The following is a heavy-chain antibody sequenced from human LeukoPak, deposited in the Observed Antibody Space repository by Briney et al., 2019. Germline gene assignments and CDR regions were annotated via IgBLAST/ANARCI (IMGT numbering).Heavy chain of an antibody. CDR2: IYPGDSDT. D-gene: IGHD6-19*01. J-gene: IGHJ4*02. V-gene: IGHV5-51*01. Sequence: GESLKISCKGSGYNFTSYCVGWVRQVPGKGLEWMGIIYPGDSDTIYSPSFQGQVTISADKSISTAYLQWSSLKASGTAMYYCARLTAGYSSGWTLDYWGQGTLVTVSS. CDR1: GYNFTSYC. CDR3: ARLTAGYSSGWTLDY.